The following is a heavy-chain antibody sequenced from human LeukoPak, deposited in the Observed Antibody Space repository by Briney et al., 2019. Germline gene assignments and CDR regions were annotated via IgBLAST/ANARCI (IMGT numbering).Heavy chain of an antibody. CDR1: GGSISSYY. V-gene: IGHV4-59*01. CDR3: ARAAAGTEFDY. D-gene: IGHD6-13*01. J-gene: IGHJ4*02. Sequence: SETLSLTCTVSGGSISSYYWSWIRQPPGKGLEWIGYIYYSGSTNYNPSLKSRVTMSVDTSKNQFSLKLSSVTAADTAVYYCARAAAGTEFDYWGQGTLVTVSS. CDR2: IYYSGST.